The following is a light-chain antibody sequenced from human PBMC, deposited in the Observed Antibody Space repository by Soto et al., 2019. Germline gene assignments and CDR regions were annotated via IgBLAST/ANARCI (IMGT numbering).Light chain of an antibody. CDR1: QSVTSNY. CDR3: QHYVSPPIT. CDR2: GAS. Sequence: EIVLTQSPGTLSLSPGERATLSCRASQSVTSNYLAWYQQKPGQAPRLLVYGASSRATGITDRFSGSGARTDFTLTISSLEPEDFAVYYCQHYVSPPITFGQGTLLDI. V-gene: IGKV3-20*01. J-gene: IGKJ5*01.